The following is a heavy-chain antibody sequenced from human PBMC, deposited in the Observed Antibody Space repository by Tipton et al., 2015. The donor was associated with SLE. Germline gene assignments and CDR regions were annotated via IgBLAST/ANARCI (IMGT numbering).Heavy chain of an antibody. Sequence: TLSLTCAVYGGSFSGYYWSWIRQPPGKGLEWIGEINYSGSTNYNPSLKSRVTISVDTSKNQFSLKLSSVTAADTAVYYCARGAGCCSSSAAYWFDSWGQGTLVTVSS. J-gene: IGHJ5*01. V-gene: IGHV4-34*01. CDR2: INYSGST. D-gene: IGHD6-6*01. CDR1: GGSFSGYY. CDR3: ARGAGCCSSSAAYWFDS.